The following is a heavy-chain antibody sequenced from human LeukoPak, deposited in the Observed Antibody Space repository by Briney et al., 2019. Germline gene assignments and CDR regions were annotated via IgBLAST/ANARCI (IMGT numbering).Heavy chain of an antibody. D-gene: IGHD5-12*01. Sequence: PGESLKISCKGSGYSFTTYWIDWVRQMPGKGLEWMGIIYPGDSETRYSPSFQGQVTISADKSISTAYLQWSSLQASDTAIYYCARQYSAYDYWGQGTLVTVSS. V-gene: IGHV5-51*01. CDR2: IYPGDSET. CDR1: GYSFTTYW. J-gene: IGHJ4*02. CDR3: ARQYSAYDY.